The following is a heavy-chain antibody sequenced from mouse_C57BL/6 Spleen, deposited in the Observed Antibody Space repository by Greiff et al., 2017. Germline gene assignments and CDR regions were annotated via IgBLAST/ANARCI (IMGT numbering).Heavy chain of an antibody. CDR3: ARDGGSSPYWYFDV. V-gene: IGHV5-4*01. J-gene: IGHJ1*03. CDR2: ISDGGSYP. D-gene: IGHD1-1*01. CDR1: GFTFSSYA. Sequence: EVKLVESGGGLVKPGGSLKLSCAASGFTFSSYAMSWVRQTPEKGLAWVATISDGGSYPYYPDNVKGRFTISRDNAKNHLDLQMSQLKPEDTAMYYCARDGGSSPYWYFDVWGTGTTVTVSS.